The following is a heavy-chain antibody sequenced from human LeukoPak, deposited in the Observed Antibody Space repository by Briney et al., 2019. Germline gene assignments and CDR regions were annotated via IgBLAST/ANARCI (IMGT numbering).Heavy chain of an antibody. CDR3: AREHKYCSSTSCPPGI. CDR2: ISYDGSNK. Sequence: GRSLRLSCAASGFTFSSYAMYWVRQAPGKGLEWVAVISYDGSNKYYADSVKGRFTISRDNSKNTLYLQMNSLRAEDTAVYYCAREHKYCSSTSCPPGIWGQGTMVTVSS. CDR1: GFTFSSYA. D-gene: IGHD2-2*01. V-gene: IGHV3-30-3*01. J-gene: IGHJ3*02.